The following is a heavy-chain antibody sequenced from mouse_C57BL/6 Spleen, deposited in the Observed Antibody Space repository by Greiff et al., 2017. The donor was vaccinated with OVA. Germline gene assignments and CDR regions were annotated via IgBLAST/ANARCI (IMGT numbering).Heavy chain of an antibody. D-gene: IGHD2-4*01. V-gene: IGHV1-53*01. CDR2: INPSNGGT. J-gene: IGHJ4*01. CDR3: ARGGDDDDVTYAMDY. Sequence: QVHVKQPGTELVKPGASVKLSCKASGYTFTSYWMHWVKQRPGQGLEWIGNINPSNGGTNYNEKFKSKATLTVDKSSSTAYMQLSSLTSEDSAVYYVARGGDDDDVTYAMDYWGQGTSVTVSS. CDR1: GYTFTSYW.